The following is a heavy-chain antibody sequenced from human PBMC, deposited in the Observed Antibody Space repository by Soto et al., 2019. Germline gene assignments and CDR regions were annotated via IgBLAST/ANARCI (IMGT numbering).Heavy chain of an antibody. CDR1: GGSFSGYY. V-gene: IGHV4-34*01. Sequence: SETLSLTCAVYGGSFSGYYWSWIRQPPGKGLEWIGEINHSGSTNYNPSLKSRDTISVDTSKNQFSLKLSSVTAADTAVYYCARGIVVVPAADNWFDPWGQGTLVTVSS. J-gene: IGHJ5*02. CDR2: INHSGST. D-gene: IGHD2-2*01. CDR3: ARGIVVVPAADNWFDP.